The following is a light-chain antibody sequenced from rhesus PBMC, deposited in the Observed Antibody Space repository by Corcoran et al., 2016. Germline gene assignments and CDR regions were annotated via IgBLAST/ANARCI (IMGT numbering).Light chain of an antibody. Sequence: DIVMTQTPLSLSVTPGEPASISCRSSQSLLHSNGYTYLHWYLQKPGQSPQRLISEVSNRASGVPDRFRGSGSGTDLTLQSSRVEAEDVGVYYCEQTLQTPYSFGQGTKVEIK. CDR3: EQTLQTPYS. CDR2: EVS. CDR1: QSLLHSNGYTY. J-gene: IGKJ2*01. V-gene: IGKV2-78*01.